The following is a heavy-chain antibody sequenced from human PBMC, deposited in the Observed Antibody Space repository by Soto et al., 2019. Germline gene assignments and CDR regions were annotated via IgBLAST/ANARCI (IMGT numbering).Heavy chain of an antibody. CDR1: GFTFSRYD. D-gene: IGHD1-26*01. CDR3: AKNSDYSGFDY. J-gene: IGHJ4*02. V-gene: IGHV3-30*18. CDR2: MPYDGSNK. Sequence: QVQLVESGGGVVQSGRSLRLSCAASGFTFSRYDMHWVRQAPGKGLQWVAVMPYDGSNKYYADSVKGRFTISRDNSKNTLYLQMKSLSPEDTAVYYCAKNSDYSGFDYWGQGTLVTVSS.